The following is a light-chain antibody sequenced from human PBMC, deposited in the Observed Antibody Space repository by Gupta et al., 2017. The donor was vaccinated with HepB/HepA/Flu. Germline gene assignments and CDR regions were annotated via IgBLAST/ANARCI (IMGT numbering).Light chain of an antibody. Sequence: SYELTQLPPVSVSPGQTASITCSGDKLGDKYACWYQQKPGQSPVLVIYQDSTRPSGIPERFSGSNSGNTATLTISGTQAMDEADYYCQAWDSSTVVFGGGTKLTVL. CDR1: KLGDKY. CDR3: QAWDSSTVV. J-gene: IGLJ2*01. CDR2: QDS. V-gene: IGLV3-1*01.